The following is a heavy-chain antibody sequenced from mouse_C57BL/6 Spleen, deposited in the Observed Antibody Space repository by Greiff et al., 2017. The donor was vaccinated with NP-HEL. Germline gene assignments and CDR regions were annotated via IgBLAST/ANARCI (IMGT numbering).Heavy chain of an antibody. CDR2: IRSKSNNYAT. CDR3: VRHRGVYYDYDEDWYFDV. V-gene: IGHV10-1*01. CDR1: GFSFNTYA. D-gene: IGHD2-4*01. Sequence: EVMLVESGGGLVQPKGSLKLSCAASGFSFNTYAMNWVRQAPGKGLEWVARIRSKSNNYATYYADSGKDRFTISRDDSESMLYLQMNNLKTEDTAMYYCVRHRGVYYDYDEDWYFDVWGTGTTVTVSS. J-gene: IGHJ1*03.